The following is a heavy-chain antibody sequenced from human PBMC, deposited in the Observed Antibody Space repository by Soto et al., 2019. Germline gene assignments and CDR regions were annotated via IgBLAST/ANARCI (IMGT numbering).Heavy chain of an antibody. V-gene: IGHV4-4*02. D-gene: IGHD6-25*01. Sequence: QVQLQESGPGLVESSGTLSLTCAAYGGSITSGHWWTWVRQTTGKELEWSGEISLNGDINYSPSLQSRVTVSMEMYRNHLSLRLTSVTAEDTAVYYCEQRETRTSGPLWGPGTVVTVSS. CDR2: ISLNGDI. CDR1: GGSITSGHW. J-gene: IGHJ4*03. CDR3: EQRETRTSGPL.